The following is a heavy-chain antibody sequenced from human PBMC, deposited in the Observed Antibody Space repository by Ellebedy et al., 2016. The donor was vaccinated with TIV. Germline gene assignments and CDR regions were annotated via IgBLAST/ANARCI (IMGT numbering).Heavy chain of an antibody. CDR1: GFIFSGYW. D-gene: IGHD2-8*02. V-gene: IGHV3-74*01. CDR3: AAVQYWEAVFDM. J-gene: IGHJ3*02. CDR2: INSDGSDT. Sequence: GESLKISCAASGFIFSGYWMHWVRQAPGKGLVWVSRINSDGSDTAYADSVRGRFTISRDNAKNTLYLQMNSLRAEDTAVYYCAAVQYWEAVFDMWGQGTMVTDSS.